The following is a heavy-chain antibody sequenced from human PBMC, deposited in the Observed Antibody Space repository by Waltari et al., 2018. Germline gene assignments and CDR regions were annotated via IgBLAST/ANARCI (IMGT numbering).Heavy chain of an antibody. J-gene: IGHJ4*02. D-gene: IGHD1-20*01. CDR2: ISSSGTSI. Sequence: EMQLVESGGGRVQPGRSLSIPCAASGFTFPTYEMNWVRQAPGKGLEWISYISSSGTSIYYADSVKGRFTISRDNAQDSLYLQMNSLRAEDTAVYYCARAAITGTGFDFWGQGSLVTVSS. CDR3: ARAAITGTGFDF. V-gene: IGHV3-48*03. CDR1: GFTFPTYE.